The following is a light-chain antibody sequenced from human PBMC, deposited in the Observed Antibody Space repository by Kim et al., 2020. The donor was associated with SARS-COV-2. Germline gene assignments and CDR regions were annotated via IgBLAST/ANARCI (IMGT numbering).Light chain of an antibody. CDR2: GAT. CDR1: QSVLLY. Sequence: SSPGERATLSCRASQSVLLYLAWYQQKPGRAPRLLIYGATNRATGIPARFSGSGSGTDFTLTISSLEPEDFALYYCQQRANWPLTFGGGTKVDIK. CDR3: QQRANWPLT. V-gene: IGKV3-11*01. J-gene: IGKJ4*01.